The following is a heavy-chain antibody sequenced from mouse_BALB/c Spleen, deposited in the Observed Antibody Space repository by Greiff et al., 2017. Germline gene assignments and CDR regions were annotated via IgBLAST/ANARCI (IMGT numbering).Heavy chain of an antibody. V-gene: IGHV14-3*02. CDR2: IDPANGNT. J-gene: IGHJ4*01. CDR3: ARWGITTAVMDY. Sequence: VQLKQSGAELVRPGASVKLSCTASGFNIKDTYMHWVKQRPEQGLEWIGRIDPANGNTKYDPKFQGKATITADTSSNTAYLQLSSLTSEDTAVYYCARWGITTAVMDYWGQGTSVTVSS. D-gene: IGHD1-2*01. CDR1: GFNIKDTY.